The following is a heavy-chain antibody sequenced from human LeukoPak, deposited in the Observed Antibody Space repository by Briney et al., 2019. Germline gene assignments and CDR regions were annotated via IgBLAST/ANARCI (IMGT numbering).Heavy chain of an antibody. CDR2: INHSGST. CDR1: GGSFSGYY. D-gene: IGHD5-18*01. CDR3: ARVFGYSYGYRFDY. Sequence: PSETLSLTCAVYGGSFSGYYWSWIRQPPGKGLEWIGEINHSGSTNYNPSLKSRVTISVDTSMNQFSLKLSSVTAADTAVYYCARVFGYSYGYRFDYWGQGTLVTVSS. J-gene: IGHJ4*02. V-gene: IGHV4-34*01.